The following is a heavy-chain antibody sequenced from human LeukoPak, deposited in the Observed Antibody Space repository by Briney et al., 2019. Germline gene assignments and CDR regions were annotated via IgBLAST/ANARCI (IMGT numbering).Heavy chain of an antibody. CDR2: IYYNGKT. CDR3: ARSRGVDYYDSSGYSRPFDY. J-gene: IGHJ4*02. D-gene: IGHD3-22*01. CDR1: GGSVTYTNYY. Sequence: SETLSLTCTVSGGSVTYTNYYWGWIRQPPGKGLQWIGVIYYNGKTYYNPSLKSRVTVAVDTSKNQYSLKLSSVTAADTAVYYCARSRGVDYYDSSGYSRPFDYWGQGTLVTVSS. V-gene: IGHV4-39*07.